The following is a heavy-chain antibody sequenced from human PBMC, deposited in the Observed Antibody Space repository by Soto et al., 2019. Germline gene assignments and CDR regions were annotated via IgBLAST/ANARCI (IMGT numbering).Heavy chain of an antibody. CDR2: IYWNDDK. Sequence: QITLNESGPTQVKPRQTLTLTCTFSGFSLTTSGVGVGWIRQSPGKAPEWLALIYWNDDKRYSPSLKSRLTYAKDTSKDQVVRTMADLDPADTATYYCAYRVLRTVFGLVTTTAIYFDFWGQGTPVAVSS. J-gene: IGHJ4*02. CDR1: GFSLTTSGVG. CDR3: AYRVLRTVFGLVTTTAIYFDF. V-gene: IGHV2-5*01. D-gene: IGHD3-3*01.